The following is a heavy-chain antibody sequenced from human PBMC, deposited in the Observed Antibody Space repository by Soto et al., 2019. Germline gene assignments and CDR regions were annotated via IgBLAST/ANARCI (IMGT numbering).Heavy chain of an antibody. CDR3: AGALSGWYHTDY. CDR1: GFTFSSYW. Sequence: EVQLVESGGGLVQPGGSLRLSCAASGFTFSSYWMSWVRQAPGKGLEWVANIKQDGSEIYYVDSVKGRFTMSRDNAKNSLYLHMIGLRAADTAVYYCAGALSGWYHTDYWGQGTLVTVSS. V-gene: IGHV3-7*01. CDR2: IKQDGSEI. J-gene: IGHJ4*02. D-gene: IGHD6-19*01.